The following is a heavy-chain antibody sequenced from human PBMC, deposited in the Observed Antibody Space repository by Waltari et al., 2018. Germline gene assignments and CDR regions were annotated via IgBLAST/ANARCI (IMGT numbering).Heavy chain of an antibody. Sequence: QVQLQQWGAGLLKPSEPLSLTCAVYGGYFSGYYWSWLRLPPGKGLELIGEINHSGSTNYNPSLKSRVTISVDTSKNQFSLKLSSVTAADTAVYYCARGSGWYRYYWRYFDYWGQGTLVTVSS. CDR2: INHSGST. J-gene: IGHJ4*02. D-gene: IGHD6-19*01. CDR3: ARGSGWYRYYWRYFDY. V-gene: IGHV4-34*01. CDR1: GGYFSGYY.